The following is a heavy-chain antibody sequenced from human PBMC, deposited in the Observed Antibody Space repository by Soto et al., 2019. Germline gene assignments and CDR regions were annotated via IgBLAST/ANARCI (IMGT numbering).Heavy chain of an antibody. J-gene: IGHJ4*02. V-gene: IGHV4-30-4*01. D-gene: IGHD1-7*01. Sequence: QVQLHESGPGLVKPSQTLSLTCTVSGGSISNGDYYWSWIRQPPGKGLEWIGYIYHSGSTYYTPSLKSRVTISVDTSKNQFSLRLRSVTASDTAVYYCATDHALAGTSVSDYWGQRTLVTVSS. CDR1: GGSISNGDYY. CDR3: ATDHALAGTSVSDY. CDR2: IYHSGST.